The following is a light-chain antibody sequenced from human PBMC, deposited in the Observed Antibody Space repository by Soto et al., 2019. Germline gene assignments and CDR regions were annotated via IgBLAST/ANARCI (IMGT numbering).Light chain of an antibody. Sequence: DIQMTQSLSPLSASVGDRVTISCRAIQTISNWSAWYQQKPGKAPKLLIYAASSLESGVPSRFSGSASGKDFPLTISRLQHEDFATYYCQKYNSFWTFGQGTKVDIK. CDR2: AAS. CDR3: QKYNSFWT. J-gene: IGKJ1*01. CDR1: QTISNW. V-gene: IGKV1-5*01.